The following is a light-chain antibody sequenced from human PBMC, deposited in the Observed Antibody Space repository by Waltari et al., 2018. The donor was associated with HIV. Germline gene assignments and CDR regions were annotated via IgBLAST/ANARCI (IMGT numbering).Light chain of an antibody. CDR1: SSNIRSKY. J-gene: IGLJ3*02. V-gene: IGLV1-47*01. Sequence: QSVLTQPPSASETPGQSVTISCSGSSSNIRSKYVYLYQQVPGTAPKLLIYRNNQRPSGVPDRFSGSKSDTSASLAISGLRSEDEADYYWASWDESLSNWVFGGGTKLTVL. CDR3: ASWDESLSNWV. CDR2: RNN.